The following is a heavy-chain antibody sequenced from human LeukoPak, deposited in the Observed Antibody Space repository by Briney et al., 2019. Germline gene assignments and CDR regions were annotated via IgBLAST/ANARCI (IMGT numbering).Heavy chain of an antibody. CDR1: GFTFSIYS. CDR2: ISSSSSYI. Sequence: PGGSLRLSCAASGFTFSIYSMNWVRQAPGKGLEWVSSISSSSSYIHYTDSVKGRFTISRDNAKNSLYLQMSSLPAEDTALYYCARDSAELDYWGQGTLVTASS. V-gene: IGHV3-21*01. D-gene: IGHD1-26*01. J-gene: IGHJ4*02. CDR3: ARDSAELDY.